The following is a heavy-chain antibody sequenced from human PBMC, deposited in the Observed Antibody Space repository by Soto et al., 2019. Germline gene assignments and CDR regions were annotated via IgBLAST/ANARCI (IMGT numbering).Heavy chain of an antibody. V-gene: IGHV1-69*13. CDR1: GGTFSSYA. CDR3: ARGKVLRFLEWLEYNWCDP. J-gene: IGHJ5*02. CDR2: IIPIFGTA. D-gene: IGHD3-3*01. Sequence: GASVKVSCKASGGTFSSYAISWVRQAPGQGLEWMGGIIPIFGTANYAQKFQGRVTITADESTSTAYMELSSLRSEDTAVYYCARGKVLRFLEWLEYNWCDPWG.